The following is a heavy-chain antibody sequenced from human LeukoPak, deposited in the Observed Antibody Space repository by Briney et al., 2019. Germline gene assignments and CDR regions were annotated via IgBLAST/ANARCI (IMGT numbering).Heavy chain of an antibody. Sequence: SVKVSCKASGGTFSSYAISWVRQAPGQGLEWMGGISTIFGTANYAQKFQGRVTITTDEYTSTAYMELSSLRSEDTAVYYCARTDYYDSSYYFDYWGQGTLVTVSS. J-gene: IGHJ4*02. D-gene: IGHD3-22*01. CDR3: ARTDYYDSSYYFDY. CDR2: ISTIFGTA. CDR1: GGTFSSYA. V-gene: IGHV1-69*05.